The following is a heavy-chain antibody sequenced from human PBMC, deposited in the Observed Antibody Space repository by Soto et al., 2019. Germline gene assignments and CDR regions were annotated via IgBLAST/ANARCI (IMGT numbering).Heavy chain of an antibody. V-gene: IGHV3-30*18. CDR3: AKDRELFVYYFDY. D-gene: IGHD3-3*01. J-gene: IGHJ4*02. CDR2: ISYDGSNK. CDR1: GFTFSSYG. Sequence: QVQLVESGGGVVQPGRSLRLSCAASGFTFSSYGMHWVRQAPGKGLEWVAVISYDGSNKYYADSVKSRFTISRDNSKNTLYLQMNSLRAEDTAVYYCAKDRELFVYYFDYWGQGTLVTVSS.